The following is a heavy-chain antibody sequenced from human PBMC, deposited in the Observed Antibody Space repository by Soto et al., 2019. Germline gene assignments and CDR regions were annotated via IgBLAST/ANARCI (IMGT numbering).Heavy chain of an antibody. Sequence: PGGSLRLSCAASGFTFSSYGMHWVRQAPGKGLEWVAVISYDGSNKYYADSVKGRFTISRDNSKNTLYLQMNSLRAEDTAVYYCAKDRSITIFGVVTNFDYWGQGTLVTVSS. V-gene: IGHV3-30*18. CDR1: GFTFSSYG. CDR2: ISYDGSNK. D-gene: IGHD3-3*01. J-gene: IGHJ4*02. CDR3: AKDRSITIFGVVTNFDY.